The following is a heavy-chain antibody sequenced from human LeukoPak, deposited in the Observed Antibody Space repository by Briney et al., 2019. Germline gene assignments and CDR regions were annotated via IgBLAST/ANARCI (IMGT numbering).Heavy chain of an antibody. CDR2: IYSGGST. CDR1: GFTFSSNY. D-gene: IGHD5-24*01. Sequence: GGSLRLSCAASGFTFSSNYMSWVRQAPGKGLEWVSVIYSGGSTNYSDSVKGRFTISRDNSKNTLYLQMNSLRAEDTAVYYCARVDGYYYYYMDVWGKGTTVTLSS. CDR3: ARVDGYYYYYMDV. V-gene: IGHV3-53*01. J-gene: IGHJ6*03.